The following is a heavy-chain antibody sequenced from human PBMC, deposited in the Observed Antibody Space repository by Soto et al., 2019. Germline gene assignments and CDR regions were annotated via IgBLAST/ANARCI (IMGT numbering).Heavy chain of an antibody. CDR3: ARGQEGVVATH. CDR1: GGSLSGYY. CDR2: IKDGGRT. J-gene: IGHJ4*02. D-gene: IGHD5-12*01. Sequence: QVQLQQWGAGLLKPSETLSLNCAVNGGSLSGYYWSWIRQPPGKGLEWIGEIKDGGRTNYSPSLKSRATISSDTSNNQFPRRLYSVTAADTGVYYCARGQEGVVATHWDQGTLVTVSS. V-gene: IGHV4-34*01.